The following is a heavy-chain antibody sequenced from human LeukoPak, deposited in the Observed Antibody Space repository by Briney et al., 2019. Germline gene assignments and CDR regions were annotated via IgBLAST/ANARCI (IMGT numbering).Heavy chain of an antibody. CDR2: IKSVGST. Sequence: GGSLRLSCAASGFTFSSYWMHWVRQTPGKGLVWVSRIKSVGSTIYADSVKGRFTISRDNAKNTLYLQMNSLRAEDTAIYYCARAVTYFYGSVTYDWFDPWGQGTLVTVSS. J-gene: IGHJ5*02. CDR1: GFTFSSYW. V-gene: IGHV3-74*01. D-gene: IGHD3-10*01. CDR3: ARAVTYFYGSVTYDWFDP.